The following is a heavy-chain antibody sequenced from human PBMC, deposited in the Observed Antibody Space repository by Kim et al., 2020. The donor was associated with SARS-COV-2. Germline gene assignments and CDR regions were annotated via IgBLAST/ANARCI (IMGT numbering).Heavy chain of an antibody. CDR3: GRVRSGSYFDAFDI. J-gene: IGHJ3*02. Sequence: ADSVKARFTTSRDNSKTTLYLQMNGLRAEDTAVYYWGRVRSGSYFDAFDIWGQGTMVTVSS. V-gene: IGHV3-30*01. D-gene: IGHD1-26*01.